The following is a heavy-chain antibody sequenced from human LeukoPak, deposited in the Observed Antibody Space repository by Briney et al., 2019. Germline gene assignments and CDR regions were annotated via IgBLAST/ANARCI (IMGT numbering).Heavy chain of an antibody. Sequence: GASVKVSCKASGYTFTSYDINWVRQATGQGLEWMGWMNPNSGNTGYAQKFQGRGTMTRNTSISTAYMELSSLRSEDTAVYYCARGGRILRGRYYYYYMDVWGKGTTVTISS. CDR2: MNPNSGNT. V-gene: IGHV1-8*01. J-gene: IGHJ6*03. CDR3: ARGGRILRGRYYYYYMDV. CDR1: GYTFTSYD. D-gene: IGHD2-15*01.